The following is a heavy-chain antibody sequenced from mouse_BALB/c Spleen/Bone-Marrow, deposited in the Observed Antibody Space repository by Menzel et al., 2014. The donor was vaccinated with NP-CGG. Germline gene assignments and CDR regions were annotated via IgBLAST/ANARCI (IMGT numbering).Heavy chain of an antibody. CDR2: IYPGDGET. V-gene: IGHV1-80*01. CDR1: GYPFSSYW. D-gene: IGHD2-10*02. Sequence: LEESGAELVRPGSSVKISCKASGYPFSSYWMNWVKQRPGQGLEWIGQIYPGDGETNYNGKFKGNATLTADKSPSTAYMQLISLTSEDSAVYFCARKYGDYWGQGTTLTVSS. CDR3: ARKYGDY. J-gene: IGHJ2*01.